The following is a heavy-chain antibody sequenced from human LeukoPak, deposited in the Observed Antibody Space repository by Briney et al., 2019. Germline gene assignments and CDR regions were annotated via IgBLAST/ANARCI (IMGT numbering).Heavy chain of an antibody. V-gene: IGHV3-11*06. CDR1: GFTFSDYY. CDR3: ARRGYGDYVPFDY. J-gene: IGHJ4*02. D-gene: IGHD4-17*01. Sequence: GGSLRLSCAASGFTFSDYYMSWIRQAPGKGPEWVSYISSGSDYSNYADSVKGRFTISRDNAKNSLYLQMNSLRAEDTAVYYCARRGYGDYVPFDYWGQGTLVTVSS. CDR2: ISSGSDYS.